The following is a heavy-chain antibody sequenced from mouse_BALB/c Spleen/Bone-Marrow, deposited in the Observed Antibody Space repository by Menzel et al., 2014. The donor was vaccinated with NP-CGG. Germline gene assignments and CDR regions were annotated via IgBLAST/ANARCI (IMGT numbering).Heavy chain of an antibody. V-gene: IGHV1-69*01. CDR1: GHTFTDYW. CDR3: ARSDYRYDPLAY. CDR2: IDTSDSYT. Sequence: QVQLKQSGAELVMPGASVKMSCKASGHTFTDYWMHWVKQRPGQGLEWIGAIDTSDSYTSYNQKFKGKATLTVDESSNTAYMQLSSLTSEDSAVYYCARSDYRYDPLAYWGQGTLVTASA. D-gene: IGHD2-14*01. J-gene: IGHJ3*01.